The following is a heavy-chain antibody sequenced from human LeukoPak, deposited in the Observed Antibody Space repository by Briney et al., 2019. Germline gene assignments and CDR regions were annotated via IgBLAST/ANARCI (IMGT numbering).Heavy chain of an antibody. J-gene: IGHJ3*01. Sequence: GGSLRPSCAASGFTFSSYEMNWVRQAPGKGLEWISYISGSGSTIYYADSVKGRFTISRDNARSSLYLQLNSLRAEDTAVYYCARANYYDSNGYYYGRAFDVWGQGTMVTVSS. V-gene: IGHV3-48*03. CDR1: GFTFSSYE. D-gene: IGHD3-22*01. CDR2: ISGSGSTI. CDR3: ARANYYDSNGYYYGRAFDV.